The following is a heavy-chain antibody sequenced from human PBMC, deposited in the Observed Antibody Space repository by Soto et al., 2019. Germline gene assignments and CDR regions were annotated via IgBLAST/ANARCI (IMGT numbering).Heavy chain of an antibody. CDR3: ARGPLYYFDY. Sequence: EVQLVESGGGLVKPGGSLRLSCEDSGFTFSSYTMNWVRRAPGKGLEWVSSISSRSTNTHYADSVRGRFTISRDNAKRSLYLQMNSLRAEDTAVYYCARGPLYYFDYWGRGTLVTVSS. J-gene: IGHJ4*02. CDR2: ISSRSTNT. CDR1: GFTFSSYT. V-gene: IGHV3-21*02.